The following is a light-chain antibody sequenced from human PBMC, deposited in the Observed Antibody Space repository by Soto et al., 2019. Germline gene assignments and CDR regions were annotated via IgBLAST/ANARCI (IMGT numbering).Light chain of an antibody. CDR2: GVT. CDR1: SSDVGGFDW. CDR3: CSYAGTRAV. Sequence: QSVLAQPPSASGPPGQSVTISCTGSSSDVGGFDWVSWYQQHPGKVPKLMIYGVTKRPSGVPDRFSGSKSGNTASLTVSGLQAEDEADYYCCSYAGTRAVFGTGTKVTVL. J-gene: IGLJ1*01. V-gene: IGLV2-8*01.